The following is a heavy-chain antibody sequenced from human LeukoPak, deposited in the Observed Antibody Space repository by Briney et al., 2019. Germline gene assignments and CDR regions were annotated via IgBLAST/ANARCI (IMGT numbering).Heavy chain of an antibody. CDR2: INTNTGTP. V-gene: IGHV7-4-1*02. Sequence: ASVKVSCKASGYTFNIYVLNWVRQAPGQGLEWMGWINTNTGTPTYAQGFTGRFVFSLDTSVSTTYLQITSLKAEDTAVYYCARGEVWFDTWGQGTLVTVPS. CDR1: GYTFNIYV. CDR3: ARGEVWFDT. J-gene: IGHJ5*02.